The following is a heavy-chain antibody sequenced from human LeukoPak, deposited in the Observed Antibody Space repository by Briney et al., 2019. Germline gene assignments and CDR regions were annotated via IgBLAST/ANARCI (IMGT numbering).Heavy chain of an antibody. CDR3: ARESYYYGSGSGMDV. Sequence: GGSLRLSCAASGFTVSSNYMSWVRQAPGKGLEWVSVICSGGSTYYADSVKGRFTISRDNSKNTLYLQMNSLRAEDTAVYYCARESYYYGSGSGMDVWGQGTTVTVSS. CDR1: GFTVSSNY. J-gene: IGHJ6*02. V-gene: IGHV3-66*01. CDR2: ICSGGST. D-gene: IGHD3-10*01.